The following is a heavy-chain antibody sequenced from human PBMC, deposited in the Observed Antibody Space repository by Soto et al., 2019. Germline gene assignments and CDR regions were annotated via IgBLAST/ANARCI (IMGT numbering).Heavy chain of an antibody. Sequence: PSETLSLTCAVSGGSFRGFYWTWIRQSPGKGLEWLGDINHVGITNYNPSLRSRVTISIDRSNDQFSLNLKSVTAADTAVYYCARERGGYGLFDSWGQGTLVTVSS. CDR3: ARERGGYGLFDS. CDR2: INHVGIT. J-gene: IGHJ4*02. CDR1: GGSFRGFY. V-gene: IGHV4-34*01. D-gene: IGHD5-18*01.